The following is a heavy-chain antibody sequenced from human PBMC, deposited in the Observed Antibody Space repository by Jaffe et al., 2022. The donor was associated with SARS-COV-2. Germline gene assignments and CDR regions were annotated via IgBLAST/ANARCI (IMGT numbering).Heavy chain of an antibody. CDR3: ARVEWEPHYYYYGMDV. D-gene: IGHD1-26*01. CDR2: INPNSGGT. V-gene: IGHV1-2*06. Sequence: QVQLVQSGAEVKKPGASVKVSCKASGYTFTGYYMHWVRQAPGQGLEWMGRINPNSGGTNYAQKFQGRVTMTRDTSISTAYMELSRLRSDDTAVYYCARVEWEPHYYYYGMDVWGQGTTVTVSS. CDR1: GYTFTGYY. J-gene: IGHJ6*02.